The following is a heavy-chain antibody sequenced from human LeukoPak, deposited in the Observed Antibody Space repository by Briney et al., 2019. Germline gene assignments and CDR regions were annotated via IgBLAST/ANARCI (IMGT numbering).Heavy chain of an antibody. V-gene: IGHV3-30-3*01. CDR1: GFTFSSYA. D-gene: IGHD5-18*01. J-gene: IGHJ6*02. Sequence: GGSLRLSCAASGFTFSSYAMHWVRQAPGKGLEWVALISYDGSNKYYADSVKGRFTISRDNSKNTLYLQMNSLRAEDTAVYYCARAQVDTAMAGYYYGMDVWGQGTTVTVSS. CDR3: ARAQVDTAMAGYYYGMDV. CDR2: ISYDGSNK.